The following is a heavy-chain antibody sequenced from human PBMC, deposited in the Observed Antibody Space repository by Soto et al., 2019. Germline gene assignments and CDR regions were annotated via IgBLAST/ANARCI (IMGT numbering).Heavy chain of an antibody. CDR2: IWYDGSNK. CDR1: GFTFSSYG. D-gene: IGHD3-10*01. V-gene: IGHV3-33*01. CDR3: ARDSEWFGPPDCPYY. J-gene: IGHJ4*02. Sequence: QVQLVESGGGVVQPGRSLRLSCEASGFTFSSYGMHWVRQAPGKGLEWVAVIWYDGSNKYYADSVKGRFTISRDNSKNTLYLQMNSLRAEDTAVYYCARDSEWFGPPDCPYYWGQGTLVTVSS.